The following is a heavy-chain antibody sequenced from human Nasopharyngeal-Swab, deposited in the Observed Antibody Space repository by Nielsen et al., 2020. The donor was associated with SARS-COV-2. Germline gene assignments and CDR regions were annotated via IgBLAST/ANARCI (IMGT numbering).Heavy chain of an antibody. Sequence: VRQAPGKGLEWVANIKQDGSEKYYVDSVKGRFTISRDNAKNSLYLQMNSLRAEDTAVYYCAREMGEFDYWGQGTLVTVSS. CDR3: AREMGEFDY. J-gene: IGHJ4*02. D-gene: IGHD2-21*01. V-gene: IGHV3-7*01. CDR2: IKQDGSEK.